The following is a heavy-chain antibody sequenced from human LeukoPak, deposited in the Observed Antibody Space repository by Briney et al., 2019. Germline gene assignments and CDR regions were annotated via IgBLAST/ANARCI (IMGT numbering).Heavy chain of an antibody. CDR1: GFTFSNAW. Sequence: PGGSLRLSCAASGFTFSNAWMSWVRQAPGKGLEWVGRIKSKTDGGTTDYAAPVKGRFTISRDDSKNTLYLQMNSLKTEDTAVYYCTTPMVRGVPIIFDYWGQGTLVTVSS. V-gene: IGHV3-15*01. J-gene: IGHJ4*02. CDR2: IKSKTDGGTT. CDR3: TTPMVRGVPIIFDY. D-gene: IGHD3-10*01.